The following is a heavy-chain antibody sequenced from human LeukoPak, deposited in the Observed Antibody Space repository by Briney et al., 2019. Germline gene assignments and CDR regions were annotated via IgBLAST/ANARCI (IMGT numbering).Heavy chain of an antibody. CDR1: GFTFSSYG. Sequence: PGGSLRLSCAASGFTFSSYGMHWVRQAPGKGLEWVAVIWYDGSNKYYADSVKGRFTISRDNSKNTLYLQMNSLRAEDTAVYYCARETTPDYGDHGWFDPWGQGTLVTVSS. CDR3: ARETTPDYGDHGWFDP. J-gene: IGHJ5*02. D-gene: IGHD4-17*01. V-gene: IGHV3-33*01. CDR2: IWYDGSNK.